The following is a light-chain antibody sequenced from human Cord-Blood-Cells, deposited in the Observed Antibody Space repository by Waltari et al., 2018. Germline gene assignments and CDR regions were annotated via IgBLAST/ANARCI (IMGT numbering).Light chain of an antibody. V-gene: IGLV2-8*01. CDR1: SSDVGGYNY. J-gene: IGLJ2*01. Sequence: QSALTQPPSASGSPGQSVTISCTGTSSDVGGYNYVPWYQQHPGKAPKLMIYEVSKRPSGVPDRFSGSESGNTASLTVSGLQAEDEAEYYCSSYAGSNNVVFGGGTKLTVL. CDR3: SSYAGSNNVV. CDR2: EVS.